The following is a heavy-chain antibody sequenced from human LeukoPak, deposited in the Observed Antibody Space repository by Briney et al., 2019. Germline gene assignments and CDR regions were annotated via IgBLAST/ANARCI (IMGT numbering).Heavy chain of an antibody. Sequence: PSETLSLTCTVSGGSISSYYWSWIRQPPGKGLEWIGYIYYSGSTNYNPSLKSRVTISVDTSKNQFSLDLSSVTAADTDVYYCARARYNWFDPWGQGTLVTVSS. V-gene: IGHV4-59*01. J-gene: IGHJ5*02. CDR3: ARARYNWFDP. CDR1: GGSISSYY. CDR2: IYYSGST.